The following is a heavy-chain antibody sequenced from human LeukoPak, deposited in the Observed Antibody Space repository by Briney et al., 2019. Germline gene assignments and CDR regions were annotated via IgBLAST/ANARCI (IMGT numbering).Heavy chain of an antibody. CDR1: GGSISSYYW. D-gene: IGHD3-22*01. V-gene: IGHV2-70*11. J-gene: IGHJ4*02. Sequence: TLSLTCTVSGGSISSYYWSWIRQPPGKALEWLARIDWDDDKYYSTSLKTRLTISKDTSKNQVVLTMTNMDPVDTATYYCARIRPYYDSSGYYSPFDYWGQGTLVTVSS. CDR2: IDWDDDK. CDR3: ARIRPYYDSSGYYSPFDY.